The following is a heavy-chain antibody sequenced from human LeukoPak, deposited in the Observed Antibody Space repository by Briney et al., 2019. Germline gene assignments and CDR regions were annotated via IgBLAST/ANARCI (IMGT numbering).Heavy chain of an antibody. V-gene: IGHV3-74*01. Sequence: GGSLRLSCVASGFTFSNYWMLWVRQAPGKGLVWVSRISDGGSTTTYADSVKGRFTISRDNAKNTLYLQMNGLRAEDTAVYYCSRSAYYDGSGNYYDYWGKGTLVTVSS. J-gene: IGHJ4*02. CDR2: ISDGGSTT. CDR1: GFTFSNYW. CDR3: SRSAYYDGSGNYYDY. D-gene: IGHD3-22*01.